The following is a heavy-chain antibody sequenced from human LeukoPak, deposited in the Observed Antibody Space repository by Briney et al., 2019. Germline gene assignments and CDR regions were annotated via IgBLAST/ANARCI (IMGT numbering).Heavy chain of an antibody. CDR1: GFTFSSSD. V-gene: IGHV3-13*01. J-gene: IGHJ4*02. Sequence: PGGSLRLSCAASGFTFSSSDMHWVRQATGKGLEWVSGISSSGAAFYAGSVRGRFTISRDNAKNSVFLQIDRLTVEDTAVYYCVGDPTTNRYQYFEYWGQGALVTVSS. CDR2: ISSSGAA. CDR3: VGDPTTNRYQYFEY. D-gene: IGHD2-8*01.